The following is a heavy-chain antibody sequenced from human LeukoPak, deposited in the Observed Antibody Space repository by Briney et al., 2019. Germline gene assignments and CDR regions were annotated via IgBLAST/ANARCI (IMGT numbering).Heavy chain of an antibody. V-gene: IGHV3-48*03. CDR3: ARPGYSSSWYGYYFDY. D-gene: IGHD6-13*01. J-gene: IGHJ4*02. CDR1: GFTFSSYE. Sequence: PGGSLRLSCAASGFTFSSYEMNWVRQAPGKGLEWVSYISSSGSTIYYADSVKGRFTISRDNAKNSLYLQMNSLRAEDTAVYYCARPGYSSSWYGYYFDYWGQGTLVTVSS. CDR2: ISSSGSTI.